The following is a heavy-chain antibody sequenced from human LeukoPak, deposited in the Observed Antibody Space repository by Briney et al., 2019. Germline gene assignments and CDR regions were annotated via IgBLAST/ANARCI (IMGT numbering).Heavy chain of an antibody. Sequence: ASVKVSSKASGYTFTGYYMHWVRQAPGQGLEWMGWINPNSGGTNYAQKFQGRVTMTRDTSISTAYMELCRLRSDDTAVYYCARDLEWELLYGMDVWGQGTTVTVSS. CDR3: ARDLEWELLYGMDV. CDR2: INPNSGGT. V-gene: IGHV1-2*02. CDR1: GYTFTGYY. J-gene: IGHJ6*02. D-gene: IGHD1-26*01.